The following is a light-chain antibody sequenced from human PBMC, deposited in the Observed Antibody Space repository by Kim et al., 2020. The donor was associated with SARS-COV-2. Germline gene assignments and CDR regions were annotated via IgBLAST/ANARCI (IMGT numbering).Light chain of an antibody. CDR1: SRDVGGYNR. J-gene: IGLJ2*01. V-gene: IGLV2-18*02. Sequence: GQSVTISCTGTSRDVGGYNRVSWYQQPPGTAPKLMIYEVNNRPSGVPDRFSGSKSGNTASLTISGLQTEDEADYYCSSYTTSSTLVFGGGTQLTVL. CDR3: SSYTTSSTLV. CDR2: EVN.